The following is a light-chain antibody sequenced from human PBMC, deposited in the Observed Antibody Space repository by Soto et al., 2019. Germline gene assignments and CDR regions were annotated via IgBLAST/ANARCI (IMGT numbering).Light chain of an antibody. CDR3: LQYNGYYRT. CDR1: QSISSW. CDR2: DAS. Sequence: DIQMTQSPSTLSASVGDRVTITCRASQSISSWLAWYQQKPGKAPKLLIYDASSLESGVPSRFSGSGSGTTFTPTISSLQSDDFATYYCLQYNGYYRTFGQGTKVDIK. J-gene: IGKJ1*01. V-gene: IGKV1-5*01.